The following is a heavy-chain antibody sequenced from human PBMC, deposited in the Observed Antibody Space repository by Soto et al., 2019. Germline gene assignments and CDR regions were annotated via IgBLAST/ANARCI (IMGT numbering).Heavy chain of an antibody. D-gene: IGHD2-15*01. CDR1: GGSISSGGYY. CDR3: ARQGGDCSGGSCRYWIYFDY. Sequence: QVQLQESGPGLVKPSQTLSLTCTVSGGSISSGGYYWSWIRQHPGKGLEWIGYIYYSGSTYYNPSLKSRVTIPVDKSKNQFSLKLSSVTAADTAVYYWARQGGDCSGGSCRYWIYFDYWGQGTLVTVSS. CDR2: IYYSGST. J-gene: IGHJ4*02. V-gene: IGHV4-31*03.